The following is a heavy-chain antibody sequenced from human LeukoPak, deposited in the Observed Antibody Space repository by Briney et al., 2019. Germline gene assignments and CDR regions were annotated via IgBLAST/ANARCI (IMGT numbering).Heavy chain of an antibody. D-gene: IGHD2-2*01. J-gene: IGHJ5*02. V-gene: IGHV1-18*01. CDR1: GYTFTSYG. Sequence: EASVKVSCKASGYTFTSYGISWVRQAPGQGLEWMGWISAYNGNTNYAQKLQGRVTMTTDTSTSTAYMELRSLRSDDTAVYYCARARGDIVVVPAAIWFDPWGQGTLVTVSS. CDR2: ISAYNGNT. CDR3: ARARGDIVVVPAAIWFDP.